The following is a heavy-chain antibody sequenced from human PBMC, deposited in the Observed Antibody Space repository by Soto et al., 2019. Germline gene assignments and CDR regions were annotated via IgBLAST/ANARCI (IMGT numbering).Heavy chain of an antibody. V-gene: IGHV3-23*01. J-gene: IGHJ6*02. D-gene: IGHD6-13*01. CDR3: ANGLRGSSRWYEGGMDV. CDR2: ISGSGGST. Sequence: EVQLLESGGGLVQPGGSLRLSCAASGFSFSSYAMSWVRQAPGKGLEWVSGISGSGGSTDYADSVKGRFTISRDNSKNTVYLQMNSLRAEDTAVYYCANGLRGSSRWYEGGMDVWGQGTTVTVSS. CDR1: GFSFSSYA.